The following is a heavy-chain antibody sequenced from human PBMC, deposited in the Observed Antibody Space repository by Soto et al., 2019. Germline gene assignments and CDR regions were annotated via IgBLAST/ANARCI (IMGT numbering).Heavy chain of an antibody. V-gene: IGHV4-34*01. Sequence: QVQLQQWGAGLLKPSETLSLTCAVYGGSFSGYYWSWIRQPPGKGLEWIGEINHSGSTNYNPSLKSRVTISVDTSKYQFSLKLSSVTAADTAVYYCARSSSSSARPFDYWGQGTLVTVSS. J-gene: IGHJ4*02. CDR2: INHSGST. CDR1: GGSFSGYY. D-gene: IGHD6-6*01. CDR3: ARSSSSSARPFDY.